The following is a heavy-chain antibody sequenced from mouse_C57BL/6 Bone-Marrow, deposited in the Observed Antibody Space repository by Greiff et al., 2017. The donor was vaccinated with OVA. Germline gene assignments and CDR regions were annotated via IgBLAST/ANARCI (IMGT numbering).Heavy chain of an antibody. CDR2: IDPSDSYT. V-gene: IGHV1-50*01. CDR1: GYTFTSYW. CDR3: ASSWLLQRFAY. Sequence: VQLQQSGAELVKPGASVKLSCKASGYTFTSYWMQWVKQRPGQGLEWIGEIDPSDSYTNYNQKFKGKATLTVDTSSSTAYMQLSSPTSEDSAVYYCASSWLLQRFAYWGQGTLVTVSA. D-gene: IGHD2-3*01. J-gene: IGHJ3*01.